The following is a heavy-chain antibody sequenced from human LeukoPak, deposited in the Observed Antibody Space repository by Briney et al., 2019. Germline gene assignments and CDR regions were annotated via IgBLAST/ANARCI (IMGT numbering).Heavy chain of an antibody. D-gene: IGHD3-22*01. Sequence: PGGSLRLSCAASGFTFSSHGMHWVRQAPGKGLEWVSIIWYDGSDEYYADSVKGRFTISRDNSKNTLYLQMNSLRAEDTAVYYCARDGGYHGSGPFDYWGQGTLVTVSS. J-gene: IGHJ4*02. CDR2: IWYDGSDE. V-gene: IGHV3-33*01. CDR1: GFTFSSHG. CDR3: ARDGGYHGSGPFDY.